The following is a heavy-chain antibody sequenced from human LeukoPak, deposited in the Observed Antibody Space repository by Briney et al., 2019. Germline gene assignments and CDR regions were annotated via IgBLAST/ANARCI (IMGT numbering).Heavy chain of an antibody. V-gene: IGHV4-59*01. CDR2: IYYSGST. J-gene: IGHJ4*02. CDR3: ARAPYSSSWYYFGY. CDR1: GGSISSYY. Sequence: SETLSLTCTVSGGSISSYYWSWIRQPPGKGLEWIGYIYYSGSTNYNPSLKSRVTISVDTSKNQFSLKLSSVTAADTAVYYCARAPYSSSWYYFGYWGQGTLVTVSS. D-gene: IGHD6-13*01.